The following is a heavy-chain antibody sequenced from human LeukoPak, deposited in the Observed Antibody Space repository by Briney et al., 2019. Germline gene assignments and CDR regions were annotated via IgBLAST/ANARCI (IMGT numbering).Heavy chain of an antibody. Sequence: NPGGSLRLSCAASGFTFSSYSMNWVRQAPGKGLEWVSSISSSSSYIYYADSVKGRFTISRDNAKNSLYLQMDSLRAEDTAVYYCARGNYYGTTDFYWGQGTLVTVSS. D-gene: IGHD3-10*01. V-gene: IGHV3-21*01. CDR1: GFTFSSYS. CDR2: ISSSSSYI. J-gene: IGHJ4*02. CDR3: ARGNYYGTTDFY.